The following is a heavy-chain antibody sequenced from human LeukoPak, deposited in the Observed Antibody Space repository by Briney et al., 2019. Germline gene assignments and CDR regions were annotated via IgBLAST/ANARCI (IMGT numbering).Heavy chain of an antibody. CDR1: GFTFSSYE. V-gene: IGHV3-48*03. J-gene: IGHJ3*02. CDR3: AREAVGDAFDI. Sequence: PGGSLRLSCAVSGFTFSSYEMNWVRQAPGKGLERVSYIGSSGSTMYYADSAKGRFTISRDNAKNSLFLQMNSLRAEDTAVYYCAREAVGDAFDIWGQGTMVTVSS. D-gene: IGHD6-19*01. CDR2: IGSSGSTM.